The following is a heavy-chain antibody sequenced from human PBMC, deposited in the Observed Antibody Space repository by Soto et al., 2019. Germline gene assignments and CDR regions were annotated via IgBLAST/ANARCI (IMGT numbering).Heavy chain of an antibody. CDR2: ISNSGGST. CDR3: AKAGHCSSTSCYMGGDAFDI. Sequence: LGGSLRLSCAVSGFTLSSYAMTWARQAPGKGLEWVSAISNSGGSTYYADSVKGRFTISRDNSKNTLYLQMNSLRAEDTAVYYCAKAGHCSSTSCYMGGDAFDIWGQGTMVTVSS. D-gene: IGHD2-2*02. CDR1: GFTLSSYA. J-gene: IGHJ3*02. V-gene: IGHV3-23*01.